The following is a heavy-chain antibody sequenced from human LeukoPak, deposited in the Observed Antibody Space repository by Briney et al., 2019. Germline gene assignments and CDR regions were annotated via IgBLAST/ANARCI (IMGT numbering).Heavy chain of an antibody. CDR2: IYTNGNT. D-gene: IGHD2-21*01. V-gene: IGHV4-61*02. Sequence: SQTLSLTCTVAGTSISSGSYYWSWIRQPAGNGLEWIGRIYTNGNTKYNPSLNSRVAISIDPSKHQFSPTLSSVTAADTAVYYCAREPADPGHLVVLAVVGCMDVWGNGTTVTVSS. CDR1: GTSISSGSYY. J-gene: IGHJ6*03. CDR3: AREPADPGHLVVLAVVGCMDV.